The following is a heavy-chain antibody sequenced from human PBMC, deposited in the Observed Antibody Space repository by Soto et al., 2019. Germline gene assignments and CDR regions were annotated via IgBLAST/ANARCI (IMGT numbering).Heavy chain of an antibody. CDR3: ARDGSEWLRSGAFDI. D-gene: IGHD5-12*01. CDR1: GFTFSSYG. V-gene: IGHV3-33*01. Sequence: TGGSLRLSCAASGFTFSSYGMHWVRQAPGKGLEWVAVIWYDGSNKYYADSVKGRFTISRDNSKNTLYLQMNSLRAEDTAVYYCARDGSEWLRSGAFDIWGQGTMVTVSS. J-gene: IGHJ3*02. CDR2: IWYDGSNK.